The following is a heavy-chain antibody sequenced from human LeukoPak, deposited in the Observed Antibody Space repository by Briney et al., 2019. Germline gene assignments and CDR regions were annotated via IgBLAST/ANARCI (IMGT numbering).Heavy chain of an antibody. V-gene: IGHV3-48*03. CDR1: GFTFSSYE. Sequence: GGSLRLSCAASGFTFSSYEMNWVRQAPGKGLEWVSYISSSGSTIYYADSVKGRFTISRDNAENTLYLQMNNLRPDDTAFYFCVKEGVEYSYSYGDYWGQGTLVTVSS. CDR2: ISSSGSTI. D-gene: IGHD3-16*01. J-gene: IGHJ4*02. CDR3: VKEGVEYSYSYGDY.